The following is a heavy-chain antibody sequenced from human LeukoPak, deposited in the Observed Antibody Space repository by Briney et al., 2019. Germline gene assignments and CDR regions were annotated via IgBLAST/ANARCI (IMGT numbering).Heavy chain of an antibody. CDR2: IYTSGST. Sequence: SQTLSLTCTVSGGSISSYYWRWIRQPAGKGLEWIGRIYTSGSTNYNPSLKSRVTMSVDTSKNQFSLKLSSVTAADTAVYYCAREGYDFWSGYYTLDYFDYWGQGTLVAVSS. J-gene: IGHJ4*02. V-gene: IGHV4-4*07. D-gene: IGHD3-3*01. CDR3: AREGYDFWSGYYTLDYFDY. CDR1: GGSISSYY.